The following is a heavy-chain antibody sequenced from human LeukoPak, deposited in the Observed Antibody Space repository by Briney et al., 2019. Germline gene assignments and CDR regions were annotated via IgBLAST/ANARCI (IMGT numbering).Heavy chain of an antibody. CDR2: IYPGDSDT. D-gene: IGHD6-13*01. Sequence: GESLKIPCKGSGYSFTSYWIGWVRQMLGKGLEWMGIIYPGDSDTRYSPSFQGQVTISADKSISTAYLQWSSLKASDTAMYYCARSKRGMPGTSYYYFGTDVWGQGTTVTVSS. CDR1: GYSFTSYW. V-gene: IGHV5-51*01. CDR3: ARSKRGMPGTSYYYFGTDV. J-gene: IGHJ6*02.